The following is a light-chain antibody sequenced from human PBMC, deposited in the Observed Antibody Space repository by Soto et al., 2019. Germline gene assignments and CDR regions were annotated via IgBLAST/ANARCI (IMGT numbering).Light chain of an antibody. CDR3: MQPLQSWT. CDR1: QSLLHSNGYNY. Sequence: DHVLTQSPLSLPVTPGDTASISCRSSQSLLHSNGYNYLDWYLQKPGQSPQVLIYLGSNRASGVPDRFSGSGSGTDFTLQISRVQAEDVGVYYCMQPLQSWTFGQGTKVDIK. V-gene: IGKV2-28*01. CDR2: LGS. J-gene: IGKJ1*01.